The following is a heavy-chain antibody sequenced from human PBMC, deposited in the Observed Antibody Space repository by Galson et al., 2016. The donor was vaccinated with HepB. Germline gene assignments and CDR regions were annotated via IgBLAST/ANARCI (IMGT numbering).Heavy chain of an antibody. J-gene: IGHJ4*02. CDR1: GFPFSSYA. CDR3: FRVPRYYADYSSGVGDC. D-gene: IGHD4-17*01. V-gene: IGHV3-23*01. Sequence: SLRLSCAASGFPFSSYAMSWVRQAPGKGLAWVSTIRGAGTASYAYSVQGRFTISRDNSKNTLDLQMDGLRVEDTALYFCFRVPRYYADYSSGVGDCWGQGTLLTVSS. CDR2: IRGAGTA.